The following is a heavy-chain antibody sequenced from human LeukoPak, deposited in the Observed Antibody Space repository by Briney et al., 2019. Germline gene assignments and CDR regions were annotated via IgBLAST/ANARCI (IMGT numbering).Heavy chain of an antibody. CDR2: MNLTSGNT. Sequence: ASVRVSCKASGYTFTSYDINWVRQATGQGLEWVGWMNLTSGNTGYAQKFQGRVTITRNTSISTAYMQLSSLRSEDTAVYYCARVLLLSGSFPAFGYWGPGNPVTASP. CDR1: GYTFTSYD. D-gene: IGHD1-26*01. J-gene: IGHJ4*02. V-gene: IGHV1-8*03. CDR3: ARVLLLSGSFPAFGY.